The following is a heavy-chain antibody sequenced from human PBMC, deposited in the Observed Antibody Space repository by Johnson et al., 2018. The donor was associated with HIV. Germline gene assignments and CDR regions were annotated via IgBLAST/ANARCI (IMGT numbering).Heavy chain of an antibody. D-gene: IGHD1-14*01. CDR3: TRVRMTPPLGAFDI. CDR1: GFTVSSNY. V-gene: IGHV3-20*04. Sequence: VQLVESGGGLIQPGGSLRLSCAASGFTVSSNYMSWVRQTPGKGLEWVSGINWNGGSTDYADSVKGRFTISRDNAKNSLYLQMNSLRAEDTALYYCTRVRMTPPLGAFDIWGQGTMVTVSS. J-gene: IGHJ3*02. CDR2: INWNGGST.